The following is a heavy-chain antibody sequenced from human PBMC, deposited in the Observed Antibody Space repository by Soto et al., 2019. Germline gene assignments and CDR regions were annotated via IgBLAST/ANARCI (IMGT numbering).Heavy chain of an antibody. CDR3: ARGAGRYFDWFSESHNWFDP. V-gene: IGHV4-59*01. CDR1: GGSISSYY. Sequence: SETLSLTCTVSGGSISSYYWSWIRQPPGKGLEWIGYIYYSGSTNYNPSLKSRVTISVDTSKNQFSLKLSSVTAADTAVYYCARGAGRYFDWFSESHNWFDPWGQGTLVTVSS. CDR2: IYYSGST. J-gene: IGHJ5*02. D-gene: IGHD3-9*01.